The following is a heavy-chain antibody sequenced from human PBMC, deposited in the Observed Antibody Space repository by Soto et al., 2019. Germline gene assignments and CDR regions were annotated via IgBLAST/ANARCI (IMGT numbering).Heavy chain of an antibody. J-gene: IGHJ4*02. CDR2: MNSDGSST. V-gene: IGHV3-74*01. Sequence: GGSLRLSCAASGFTFSTYCMHWFRQAPGKGLVWVSRMNSDGSSTSYADSVKGRFTISRDNAKNTLYLQMNSLRAEDTAVYYCARTHLFGYHYFDYWGQGTMVTVSS. D-gene: IGHD5-18*01. CDR3: ARTHLFGYHYFDY. CDR1: GFTFSTYC.